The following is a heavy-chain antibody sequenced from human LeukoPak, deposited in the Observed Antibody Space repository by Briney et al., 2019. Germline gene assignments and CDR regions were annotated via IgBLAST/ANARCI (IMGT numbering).Heavy chain of an antibody. V-gene: IGHV3-23*01. J-gene: IGHJ4*02. Sequence: GGSLRLSCAASGFTVNSNFMTWVRQAPGKGLEWVSSISTSGGNTYYANSVRGRFTISRDSSKNTLYLQMNSLRAEDTAVYYCAKGRVYSSSSDYWGQGTLVTVSS. CDR2: ISTSGGNT. CDR1: GFTVNSNF. CDR3: AKGRVYSSSSDY. D-gene: IGHD6-13*01.